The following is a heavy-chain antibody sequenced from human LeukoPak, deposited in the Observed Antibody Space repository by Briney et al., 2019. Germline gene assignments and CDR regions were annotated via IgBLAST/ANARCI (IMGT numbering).Heavy chain of an antibody. CDR3: ARAKGPMYYDFWSGYYYSHAFDI. V-gene: IGHV1-8*03. CDR2: MNPNSGNT. CDR1: GYTFTSYD. D-gene: IGHD3-3*01. J-gene: IGHJ3*02. Sequence: GASVKVSCTASGYTFTSYDINWVRQATGQGLEWMGWMNPNSGNTGYAQKFQGRVTITRNTSISTAYMELSSLRSEDTAVYYCARAKGPMYYDFWSGYYYSHAFDIWGQGTMVTVSS.